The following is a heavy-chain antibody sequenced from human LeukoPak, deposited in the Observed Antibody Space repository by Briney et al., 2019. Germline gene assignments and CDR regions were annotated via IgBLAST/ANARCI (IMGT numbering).Heavy chain of an antibody. CDR2: IYYRGRT. J-gene: IGHJ3*02. CDR1: GASISSSTYH. D-gene: IGHD3-10*01. V-gene: IGHV4-39*07. Sequence: PSETLSLTCTVSGASISSSTYHWGWIRQPPGKGLEWIASIYYRGRTYYNPSLKSRVTISVDTSKNQFSLKLSSVTAADTAVYYCARVGMVRGVHRAFDIWGQGTMVTVSS. CDR3: ARVGMVRGVHRAFDI.